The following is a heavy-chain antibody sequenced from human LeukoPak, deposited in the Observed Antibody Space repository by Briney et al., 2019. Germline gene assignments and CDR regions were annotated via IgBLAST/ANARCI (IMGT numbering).Heavy chain of an antibody. Sequence: PGRSLRLSCAASGFTFSSYGMHWVRQAPGKGLEWVAVISYDGSNKYYADSVKGRFTISRDNSKNTLYLQMNSLRAEDTAVYYCAKERGGSYADYWGQGTPVTVSS. J-gene: IGHJ4*02. D-gene: IGHD1-26*01. CDR3: AKERGGSYADY. CDR1: GFTFSSYG. CDR2: ISYDGSNK. V-gene: IGHV3-30*18.